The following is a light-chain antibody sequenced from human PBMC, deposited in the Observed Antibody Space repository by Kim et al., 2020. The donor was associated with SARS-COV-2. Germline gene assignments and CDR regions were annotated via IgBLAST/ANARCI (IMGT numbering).Light chain of an antibody. CDR1: QSVSSS. CDR3: QQRSNWPLT. V-gene: IGKV3-11*01. Sequence: LSPGESATVSCRASQSVSSSLAWYQQKPGQAPRLLIYDASNRATGIPARFSGSGSGTDFTLTVSSLEPEDFAVYFCQQRSNWPLTFGGGTKVDIK. CDR2: DAS. J-gene: IGKJ4*01.